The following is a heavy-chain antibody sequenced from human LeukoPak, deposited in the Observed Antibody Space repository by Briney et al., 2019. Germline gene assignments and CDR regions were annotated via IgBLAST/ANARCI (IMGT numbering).Heavy chain of an antibody. Sequence: GSSVKVSCKASGGTFSSYAISWVRQAPGQGLEWMGRIIPILGIANYAQQFQGRVTITADKSTSTAYMELSSLRSEDTAVYYCAREVPGAVAVDYWGQGTLVTVSS. D-gene: IGHD6-19*01. CDR3: AREVPGAVAVDY. V-gene: IGHV1-69*04. J-gene: IGHJ4*02. CDR1: GGTFSSYA. CDR2: IIPILGIA.